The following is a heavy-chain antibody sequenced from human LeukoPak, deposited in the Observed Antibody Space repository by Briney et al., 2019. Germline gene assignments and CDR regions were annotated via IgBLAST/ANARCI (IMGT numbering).Heavy chain of an antibody. CDR2: ISGSGGST. D-gene: IGHD3-22*01. Sequence: PGGSLRLSCAASGFTFSSYAMSWVRQAPGKGLEWVSVISGSGGSTYYADSVKGRFTISRDNSKNTLYLQMNSLRAEDTAVYYCASYYYYDSSGYPRPFDYWGQGTLVTVSS. CDR3: ASYYYYDSSGYPRPFDY. J-gene: IGHJ4*02. CDR1: GFTFSSYA. V-gene: IGHV3-23*01.